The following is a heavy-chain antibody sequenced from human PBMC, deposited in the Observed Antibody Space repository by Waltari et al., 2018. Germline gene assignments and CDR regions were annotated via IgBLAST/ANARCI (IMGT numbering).Heavy chain of an antibody. CDR2: IRSEVYGGTT. CDR1: EFTFGDYA. V-gene: IGHV3-49*03. Sequence: EVQLVESGGGLVQPGRSLRLSCTASEFTFGDYAMTWFRQAPGKGLEWVGFIRSEVYGGTTEYAASVKGRFTISRDDSKNIAYLQMNSLKSEDTAVYFCTRAGHGLTPTNLRYYYYMDVWGTVSPVTISS. D-gene: IGHD3-16*01. CDR3: TRAGHGLTPTNLRYYYYMDV. J-gene: IGHJ6*03.